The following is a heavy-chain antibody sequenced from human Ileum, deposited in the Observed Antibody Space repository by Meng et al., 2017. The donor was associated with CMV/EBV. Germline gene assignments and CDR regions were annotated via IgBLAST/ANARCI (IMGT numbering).Heavy chain of an antibody. J-gene: IGHJ5*02. V-gene: IGHV3-15*04. CDR3: TTFYSSSSLWFDP. CDR2: IETKTDDGTT. D-gene: IGHD6-6*01. Sequence: GGSLRLSCAASGFIFTNAWMNWVRQAPGRGLEWVGRIETKTDDGTTDYAAPVRGRFTISRDDSENILYLQMNSLKTEDTALYYCTTFYSSSSLWFDPWGQGTLVTVSS. CDR1: GFIFTNAW.